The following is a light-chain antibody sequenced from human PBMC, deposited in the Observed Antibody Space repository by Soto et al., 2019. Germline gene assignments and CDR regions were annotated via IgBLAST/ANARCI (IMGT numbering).Light chain of an antibody. Sequence: NFMLTQPHSVSESPGKTVTISCTRSSGSIGSSYVQWYQQRPGSSPTTEIFEDNQRPTGVPVRFSGSIDSSSNSASLVISGLRTEDEADYYCQSYDTSNPLVFGGGTKVTVL. CDR2: EDN. J-gene: IGLJ3*02. V-gene: IGLV6-57*01. CDR1: SGSIGSSY. CDR3: QSYDTSNPLV.